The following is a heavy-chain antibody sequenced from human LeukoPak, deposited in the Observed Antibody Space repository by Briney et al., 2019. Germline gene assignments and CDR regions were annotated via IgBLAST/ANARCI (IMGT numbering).Heavy chain of an antibody. CDR1: GFTFSSYG. V-gene: IGHV3-30*02. D-gene: IGHD6-19*01. CDR3: AKWEQWLVLGGRPDAFDI. Sequence: GGSLRPSCAASGFTFSSYGMHWVRQAPGKGLEWVAFIRYDGSNKYYADSVKGRFTISRDNSKNTLYLQMNSLRAEDTAVYYCAKWEQWLVLGGRPDAFDIWGQGTMVTVSS. J-gene: IGHJ3*02. CDR2: IRYDGSNK.